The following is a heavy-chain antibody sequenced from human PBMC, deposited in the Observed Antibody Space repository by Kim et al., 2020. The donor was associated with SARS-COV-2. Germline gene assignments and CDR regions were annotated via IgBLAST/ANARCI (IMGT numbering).Heavy chain of an antibody. D-gene: IGHD4-17*01. CDR3: ARADYGGGFDY. J-gene: IGHJ4*02. CDR2: IYHSGST. CDR1: GGSISSGGYS. V-gene: IGHV4-30-2*01. Sequence: SETLSVTCAVSGGSISSGGYSWSWIRQPPGKGLEWIGYIYHSGSTYYNPSLKSRVTISVDRSKNQLSLKLSSVTAADTAVYYCARADYGGGFDYWGQGTLVTVSS.